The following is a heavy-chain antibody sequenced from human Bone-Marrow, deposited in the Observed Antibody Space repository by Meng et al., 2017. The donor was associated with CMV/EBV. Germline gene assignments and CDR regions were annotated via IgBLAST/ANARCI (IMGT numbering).Heavy chain of an antibody. V-gene: IGHV4-39*01. D-gene: IGHD5-12*01. J-gene: IGHJ4*02. CDR2: IFYSGST. CDR3: ARNSGYDSYFGY. Sequence: LRLSFPVSGGSISRSTYYWAWIRQPPGKGLEWIGYIFYSGSTYYNSSLKSRVTISVDTSKNQFSLKMSSVTAADTAVYYCARNSGYDSYFGYWGQVTLVTVSS. CDR1: GGSISRSTYY.